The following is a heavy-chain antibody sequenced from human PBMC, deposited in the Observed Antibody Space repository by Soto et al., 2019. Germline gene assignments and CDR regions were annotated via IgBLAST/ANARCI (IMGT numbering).Heavy chain of an antibody. V-gene: IGHV4-39*01. CDR2: IYYSGST. CDR3: ARHGLQNKSYFDY. Sequence: LSLTCTVPGGSISSSSYYWGWIRQPPGKGLEWIGSIYYSGSTYYNPSLKSRVTISVDTSKNQFSLKLSSVTAADTAVYYCARHGLQNKSYFDYWGQGTLVTVSS. D-gene: IGHD5-12*01. CDR1: GGSISSSSYY. J-gene: IGHJ4*02.